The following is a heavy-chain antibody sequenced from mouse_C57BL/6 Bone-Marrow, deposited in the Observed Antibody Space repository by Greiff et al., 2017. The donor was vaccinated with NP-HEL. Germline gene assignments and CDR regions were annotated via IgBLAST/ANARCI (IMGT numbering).Heavy chain of an antibody. J-gene: IGHJ1*03. CDR3: AREGVYYGIHWYFDV. Sequence: QVQLQQSGAELVKPGASVKLSCKASGYTFTSYWMHWVKQRPGQGLEWIGMIHPNSGSTNYNEKFKSKATLTVDKSSSTAYMQLSSLTSEDSAVYYCAREGVYYGIHWYFDVWGTGTTVTVSS. D-gene: IGHD2-1*01. V-gene: IGHV1-64*01. CDR1: GYTFTSYW. CDR2: IHPNSGST.